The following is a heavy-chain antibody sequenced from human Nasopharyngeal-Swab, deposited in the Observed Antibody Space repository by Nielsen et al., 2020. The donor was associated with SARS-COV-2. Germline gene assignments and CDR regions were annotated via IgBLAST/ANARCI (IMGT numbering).Heavy chain of an antibody. V-gene: IGHV3-23*01. CDR1: GFGFSAFA. CDR2: AGGNDGST. J-gene: IGHJ4*02. CDR3: ARDAPAHYGAFY. D-gene: IGHD4-17*01. Sequence: GESLKISCAASGFGFSAFAMSWVRQAPGKGLEWVSAAGGNDGSTFYADSVRGRFTISRDNSKNTLYLQMDSLRGEDTAVYYCARDAPAHYGAFYWGRGTLVTVSS.